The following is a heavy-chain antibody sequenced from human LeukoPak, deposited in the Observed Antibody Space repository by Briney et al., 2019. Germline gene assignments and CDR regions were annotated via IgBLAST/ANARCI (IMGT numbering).Heavy chain of an antibody. V-gene: IGHV3-64*01. CDR3: ARTDSSGNQPGYFQH. CDR1: GFTFSSYA. J-gene: IGHJ1*01. CDR2: ISSNGGST. D-gene: IGHD3-22*01. Sequence: GGSLRLSCAASGFTFSSYAMHWVRQAPGKGLEYVSAISSNGGSTYYANSVKGGFTISRDNSKNTLYLQMGSLRAEDMAVYYCARTDSSGNQPGYFQHWGQGTLVTVSS.